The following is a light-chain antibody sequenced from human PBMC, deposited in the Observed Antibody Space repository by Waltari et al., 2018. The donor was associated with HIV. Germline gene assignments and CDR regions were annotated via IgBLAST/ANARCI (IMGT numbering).Light chain of an antibody. Sequence: QSALTQPPSASGSPGQSVTISCTGTSSDVGGYNYVSWYQLHPGKAPNLMIYEVSKRPSGVPDRFSGSKSGNTASLTVSGLQSEEEADYFCASYAGSTNVFGTGTKVTVL. J-gene: IGLJ1*01. CDR2: EVS. V-gene: IGLV2-8*01. CDR1: SSDVGGYNY. CDR3: ASYAGSTNV.